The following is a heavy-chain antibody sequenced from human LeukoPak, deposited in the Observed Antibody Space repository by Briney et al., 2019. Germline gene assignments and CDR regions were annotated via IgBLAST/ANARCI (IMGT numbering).Heavy chain of an antibody. CDR3: ASQTYYDILTGYIDY. Sequence: GGSLRLSCAASGFTFSSYAMHWVRQAPGKGLEWVAVISYDGSNKYYADSVKGRFTISRDNSKNTLYLQMNSLRAEDTAVYYCASQTYYDILTGYIDYWGQGTLVTVSS. J-gene: IGHJ4*02. CDR2: ISYDGSNK. CDR1: GFTFSSYA. V-gene: IGHV3-30-3*01. D-gene: IGHD3-9*01.